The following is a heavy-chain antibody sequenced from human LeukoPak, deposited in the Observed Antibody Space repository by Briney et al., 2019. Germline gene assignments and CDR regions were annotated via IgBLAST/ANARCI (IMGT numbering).Heavy chain of an antibody. CDR2: IYYSGSA. Sequence: SETLSLTCTVSGGSVSSGSYHWSWIRPPPGKGLEWIGYIYYSGSANYNPSLKSRVTISVDTSKNQFSLKLSSVTAGDTAVYYCARHGTTMVRGEMRGAFDIWGQGTMVTVSS. CDR1: GGSVSSGSYH. V-gene: IGHV4-61*01. D-gene: IGHD3-10*01. CDR3: ARHGTTMVRGEMRGAFDI. J-gene: IGHJ3*02.